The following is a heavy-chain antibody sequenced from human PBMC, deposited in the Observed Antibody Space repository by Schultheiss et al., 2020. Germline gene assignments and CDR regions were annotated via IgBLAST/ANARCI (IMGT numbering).Heavy chain of an antibody. D-gene: IGHD2-2*01. CDR1: GGSISSSTYC. Sequence: SQTLSLTCTVSGGSISSSTYCWAWIRQPPGKGLGWIGSVCYSGSTNYNPSLKSRVTISVDTSKNQFSLKLSSVTAADTAVYYCARDNCSSTSCYAESRDYYYYYMDVWGKGTKVTVS. CDR3: ARDNCSSTSCYAESRDYYYYYMDV. CDR2: VCYSGST. V-gene: IGHV4-39*07. J-gene: IGHJ6*03.